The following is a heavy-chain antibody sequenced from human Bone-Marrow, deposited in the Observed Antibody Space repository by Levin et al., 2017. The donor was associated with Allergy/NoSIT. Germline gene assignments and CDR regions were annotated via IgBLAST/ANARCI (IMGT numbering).Heavy chain of an antibody. CDR2: ISWNSGSI. J-gene: IGHJ4*02. CDR3: AKDPTGGTKYY. V-gene: IGHV3-9*01. Sequence: GGSLRLSCAASGFTFDDYAMHWVRQAPGKGLEWVSGISWNSGSIGYADSVKGRFTISRDNAKNSLYLQMNSLRAEDTALYYCAKDPTGGTKYYWGQGTLVTVSS. D-gene: IGHD1-1*01. CDR1: GFTFDDYA.